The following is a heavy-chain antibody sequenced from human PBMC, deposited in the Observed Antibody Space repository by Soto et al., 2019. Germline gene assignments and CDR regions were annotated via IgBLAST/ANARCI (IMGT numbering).Heavy chain of an antibody. CDR2: INGSGST. CDR3: ASRMGSGRYFFDY. Sequence: SETLSLTCAVYGGSFSGYYWSWIRQSPGKGLEWIGEINGSGSTNYNPSLKSRVTMSIDTSRNQFSLKLKSVTAADTAVFYCASRMGSGRYFFDYWGQGALVTVSS. V-gene: IGHV4-34*01. CDR1: GGSFSGYY. D-gene: IGHD3-10*01. J-gene: IGHJ4*02.